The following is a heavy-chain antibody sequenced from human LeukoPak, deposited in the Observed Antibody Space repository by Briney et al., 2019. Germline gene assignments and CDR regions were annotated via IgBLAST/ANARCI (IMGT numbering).Heavy chain of an antibody. J-gene: IGHJ4*02. V-gene: IGHV3-48*03. CDR2: ISSSGSTI. CDR3: TRVNDYGDALFGY. CDR1: GFTFSSYE. D-gene: IGHD4-17*01. Sequence: QPGGSLRLSCAASGFTFSSYEMNWVRQAPGKGLEWVSYISSSGSTIYYADSVKGRFTISRDNAKNSLYLQMNSLRAEDTAVYYCTRVNDYGDALFGYWGQGTLVTVSS.